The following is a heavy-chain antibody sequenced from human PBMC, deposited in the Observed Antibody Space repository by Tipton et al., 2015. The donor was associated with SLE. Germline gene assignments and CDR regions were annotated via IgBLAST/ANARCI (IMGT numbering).Heavy chain of an antibody. Sequence: TLSLTCTVSGGSITDYYWSWIRQPPGKGLEWIGEINHSGSTNYNPSLKSRVTISVDTSKNQFSLKLSSVTAADTAVYYCATTGGYWGQGTLVTVSS. D-gene: IGHD4-17*01. CDR2: INHSGST. CDR1: GGSITDYY. V-gene: IGHV4-34*01. J-gene: IGHJ4*02. CDR3: ATTGGY.